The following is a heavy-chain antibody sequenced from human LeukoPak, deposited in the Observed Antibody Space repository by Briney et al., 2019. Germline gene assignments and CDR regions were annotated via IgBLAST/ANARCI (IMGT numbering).Heavy chain of an antibody. D-gene: IGHD3-3*01. V-gene: IGHV3-23*01. CDR2: ISDGTAGT. J-gene: IGHJ5*02. Sequence: GGSMRLSCAASGFTFTSYAMNWVRQAPGEGLEWVSRISDGTAGTYYEDSVKGRFTISRDNSKNTLYLQMNSLRAEDTAVYYCARASGLRSFTLISWGLGTLVTVSS. CDR1: GFTFTSYA. CDR3: ARASGLRSFTLIS.